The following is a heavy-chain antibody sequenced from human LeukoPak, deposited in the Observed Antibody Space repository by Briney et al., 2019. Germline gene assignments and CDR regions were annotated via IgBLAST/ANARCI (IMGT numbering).Heavy chain of an antibody. V-gene: IGHV1-69*05. D-gene: IGHD5-18*01. CDR1: GGTFSSYA. CDR3: ASGYSYGWGLYHYMDV. J-gene: IGHJ6*03. Sequence: SVKVSCKASGGTFSSYAISWVRQAPGQGLEWMGGIIPIFGIANYAQKFQGRVTITTDESTSPAYMELSSLRSEDTAVYYCASGYSYGWGLYHYMDVWGKGTTVTVSS. CDR2: IIPIFGIA.